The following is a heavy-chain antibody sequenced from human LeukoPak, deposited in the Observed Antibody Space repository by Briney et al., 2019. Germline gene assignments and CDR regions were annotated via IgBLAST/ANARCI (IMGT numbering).Heavy chain of an antibody. V-gene: IGHV3-20*04. J-gene: IGHJ3*02. CDR3: ARDLGVYYYDSSGYYHPDGDAFDS. CDR2: VNWNGGST. D-gene: IGHD3-22*01. CDR1: GFTFDDYG. Sequence: GGSLRLSCAASGFTFDDYGMSWIRQAPGKGLEWVSGVNWNGGSTGYAHSVKGRFTISRDNAKNSLYLQMNSLRAEDTALYYCARDLGVYYYDSSGYYHPDGDAFDSWGQGTMVTVSS.